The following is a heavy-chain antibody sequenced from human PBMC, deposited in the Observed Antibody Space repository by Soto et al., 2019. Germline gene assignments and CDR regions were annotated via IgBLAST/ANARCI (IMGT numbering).Heavy chain of an antibody. CDR3: PGDYGDLYHY. D-gene: IGHD4-17*01. Sequence: EVQLVESGGGLVQPGGSLKLSCAASGFTFSGSAMHWVRQASGKGLGWVGRIRKKADNVAKVYGESVRGRFTISRDDSKNTSYLQMNSLKSEDTAVYYCPGDYGDLYHYWGQGTVVSVSS. CDR1: GFTFSGSA. J-gene: IGHJ4*02. CDR2: IRKKADNVAK. V-gene: IGHV3-73*01.